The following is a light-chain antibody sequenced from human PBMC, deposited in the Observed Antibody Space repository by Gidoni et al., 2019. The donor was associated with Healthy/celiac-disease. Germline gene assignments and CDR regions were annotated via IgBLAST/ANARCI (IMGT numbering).Light chain of an antibody. Sequence: DLVMTQSPDSLAVSLGERATIHGKTSQSVLYSSNNKNYLAWYQQKPGQTPKLLIYWASTRESGVPDRFSGSGSGTDFTLTISSLQAEDVAVYYCQQYYSTTWTFXQXTKVEIK. CDR2: WAS. J-gene: IGKJ1*01. V-gene: IGKV4-1*01. CDR3: QQYYSTTWT. CDR1: QSVLYSSNNKNY.